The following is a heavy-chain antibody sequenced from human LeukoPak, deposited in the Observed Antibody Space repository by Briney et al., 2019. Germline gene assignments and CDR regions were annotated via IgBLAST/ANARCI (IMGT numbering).Heavy chain of an antibody. J-gene: IGHJ6*02. D-gene: IGHD3-10*01. Sequence: GGSLRLSCAASGLTFSTYVMHWVRQAPGKGLEWVAVIYYDGSDSYYGDSVKGRFTVSRDNSKNTLYLQMSSLRAEDTAVYYCARYYGSGRGYYGLDVWGQGTTVTVSS. V-gene: IGHV3-33*01. CDR1: GLTFSTYV. CDR2: IYYDGSDS. CDR3: ARYYGSGRGYYGLDV.